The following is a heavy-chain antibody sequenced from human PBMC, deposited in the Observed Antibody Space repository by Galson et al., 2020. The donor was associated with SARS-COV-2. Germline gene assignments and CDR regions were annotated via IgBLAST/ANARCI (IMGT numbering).Heavy chain of an antibody. CDR2: IHDSGST. Sequence: ETSETLSLTCTVSGGSISSYYWSWIRQPPGKGLEWIGYIHDSGSTNYNPSLKSRVTTSVDTSKNQFSLNLNSVTAADTAVYYCARHGLVAGTSHFDYWGQGTLVTVSS. CDR3: ARHGLVAGTSHFDY. CDR1: GGSISSYY. D-gene: IGHD6-19*01. J-gene: IGHJ4*02. V-gene: IGHV4-59*08.